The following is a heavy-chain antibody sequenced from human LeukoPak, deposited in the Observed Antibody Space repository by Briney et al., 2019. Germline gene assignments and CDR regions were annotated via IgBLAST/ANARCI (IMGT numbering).Heavy chain of an antibody. CDR2: IYYSGST. CDR1: GGSINNYY. Sequence: SETLSLTCTVSGGSINNYYWSWIRQPPGKGLEWIGYIYYSGSTSYNPSLKSRVTISVDTSKNQFSLKVISMTAADTAVYYCARGAPPQNWGQGALVTVSS. CDR3: ARGAPPQN. V-gene: IGHV4-59*08. J-gene: IGHJ4*02.